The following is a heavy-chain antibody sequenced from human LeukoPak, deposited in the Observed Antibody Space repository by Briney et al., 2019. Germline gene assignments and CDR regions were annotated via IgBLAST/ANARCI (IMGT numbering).Heavy chain of an antibody. CDR1: GYSFTSYW. J-gene: IGHJ4*02. Sequence: GESLKISCKGSGYSFTSYWIGWVRQMPGKGLEWMGIIYPGYSDTRYSPSFQGQVTISADKSISTAYLQWSSLKASDTAMYYCARSVGSVWYGFDFDYWGQGTLVTVSS. CDR3: ARSVGSVWYGFDFDY. CDR2: IYPGYSDT. V-gene: IGHV5-51*01. D-gene: IGHD6-19*01.